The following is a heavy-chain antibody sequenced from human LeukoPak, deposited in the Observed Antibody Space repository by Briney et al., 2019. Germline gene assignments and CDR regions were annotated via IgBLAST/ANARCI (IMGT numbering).Heavy chain of an antibody. D-gene: IGHD5-12*01. Sequence: QPGRSLRRSCSASGFTFSSYGMHWVRQAPGKGLEWVAVIWYDGSNKYYTDYVKGRFTISRDNSKNTLYLQMNSLRAEDTAVYYCAKAGGGYTYYYYMDVWGKGTTVTVSS. V-gene: IGHV3-33*06. J-gene: IGHJ6*03. CDR1: GFTFSSYG. CDR2: IWYDGSNK. CDR3: AKAGGGYTYYYYMDV.